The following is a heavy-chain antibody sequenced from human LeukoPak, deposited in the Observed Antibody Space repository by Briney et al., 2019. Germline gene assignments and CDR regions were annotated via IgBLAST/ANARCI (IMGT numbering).Heavy chain of an antibody. CDR2: IHSSGST. Sequence: SETLSLTCTVSDGSIREYYWSWIRQPPGKGLEWIGYIHSSGSTVYNPSLESRVTFSIGAPRNHFYLNMTSVTAADTAVYYCARGAALVTHKYFDYWGPGTLVTVSS. V-gene: IGHV4-59*08. CDR1: DGSIREYY. J-gene: IGHJ4*02. CDR3: ARGAALVTHKYFDY. D-gene: IGHD5-18*01.